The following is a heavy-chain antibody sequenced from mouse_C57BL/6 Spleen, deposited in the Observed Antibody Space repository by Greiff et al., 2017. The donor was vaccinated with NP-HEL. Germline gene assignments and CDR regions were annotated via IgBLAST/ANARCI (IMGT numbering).Heavy chain of an antibody. CDR2: INPNNGGT. CDR1: GYTFTDYN. V-gene: IGHV1-22*01. CDR3: ARGLSYYYGSSWGYFDY. D-gene: IGHD1-1*01. Sequence: VQLQQSGPELVKPGASVKMSCKASGYTFTDYNMHWVKQSHGKSLEWIGYINPNNGGTSYNQKFKGKATLTVNKSSSTAYMELRSLTSEDSAVYYCARGLSYYYGSSWGYFDYWGQGTTLTVSS. J-gene: IGHJ2*01.